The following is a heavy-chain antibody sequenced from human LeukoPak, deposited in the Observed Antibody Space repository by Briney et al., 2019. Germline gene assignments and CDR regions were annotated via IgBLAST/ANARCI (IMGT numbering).Heavy chain of an antibody. CDR2: ISGSGDST. CDR1: GFTFSDYY. CDR3: ARVGYSGYDYDY. Sequence: GGSLRLSCAASGFTFSDYYMSWVRQAPGKGLEWVSVISGSGDSTYYADSVEGRCTSSRDNSKDALYLQMNSLRAEDTAVYYCARVGYSGYDYDYWGQGTLVTVSS. J-gene: IGHJ4*02. D-gene: IGHD5-12*01. V-gene: IGHV3-23*01.